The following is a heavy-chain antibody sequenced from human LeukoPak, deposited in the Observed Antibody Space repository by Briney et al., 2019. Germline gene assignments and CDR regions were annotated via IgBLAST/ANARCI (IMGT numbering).Heavy chain of an antibody. CDR1: GGSISSGDYY. J-gene: IGHJ3*02. CDR2: IYYSGST. V-gene: IGHV4-30-4*01. Sequence: SETLSLTCTVSGGSISSGDYYWSWIRQPPGKGLEWIGYIYYSGSTYYNPSLKSRVTISVDTSKNQFSLKLSSVTAADTAVYYCARILVDTAMVPDAFDIWGQGTMVTVSS. CDR3: ARILVDTAMVPDAFDI. D-gene: IGHD5-18*01.